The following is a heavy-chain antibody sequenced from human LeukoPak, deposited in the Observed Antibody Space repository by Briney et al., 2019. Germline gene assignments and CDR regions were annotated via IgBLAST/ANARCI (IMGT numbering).Heavy chain of an antibody. CDR2: IYTSGST. V-gene: IGHV4-61*02. J-gene: IGHJ5*02. CDR1: GGSISSGSYF. D-gene: IGHD3-10*01. CDR3: ARPRYGSGRWNWFDP. Sequence: PSETLSLTCTVSGGSISSGSYFWSWIRQPAGKGLEWIGRIYTSGSTNYNPSLKSRVTISVDTSKNQFSLKLSSVTAAGTAVYYCARPRYGSGRWNWFDPWGQGTLVTVSS.